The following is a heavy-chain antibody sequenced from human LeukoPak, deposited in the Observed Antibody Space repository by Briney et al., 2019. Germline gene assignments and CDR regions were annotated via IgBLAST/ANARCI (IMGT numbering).Heavy chain of an antibody. J-gene: IGHJ4*02. Sequence: GGSLRLSCAASGFTSSSYWMTWVRQAPGMGLERVANIKQDGSKKDYVDSVKGRFTIFRDNAKDSLYLQMNSLRVEDTAVYYCARGVGDNGILGYWGRGTVVAVSS. V-gene: IGHV3-7*01. D-gene: IGHD2-15*01. CDR2: IKQDGSKK. CDR1: GFTSSSYW. CDR3: ARGVGDNGILGY.